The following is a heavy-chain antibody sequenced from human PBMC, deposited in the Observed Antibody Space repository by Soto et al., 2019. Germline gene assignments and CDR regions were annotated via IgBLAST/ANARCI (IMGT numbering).Heavy chain of an antibody. CDR3: ARERQQLVTGGAFDI. CDR1: GGTFSSYA. V-gene: IGHV1-69*06. J-gene: IGHJ3*02. CDR2: IIPIFGTA. D-gene: IGHD6-13*01. Sequence: QVQLVQSGAEVKKPGSSVKVSCKASGGTFSSYAISWVRQAPGQGLEWMGGIIPIFGTANYAQKFQGRVTITADKSTSSAYMELSSLRSEDTAVYYWARERQQLVTGGAFDIWCQGTMVTVSS.